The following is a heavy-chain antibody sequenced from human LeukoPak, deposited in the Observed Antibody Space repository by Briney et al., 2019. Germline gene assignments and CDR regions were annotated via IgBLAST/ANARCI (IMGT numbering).Heavy chain of an antibody. Sequence: ESGPTLVKPTQPLTLTCTFSGFSLNTGGASVAWIRQPPGKALEWLALIYGDDDKRYSPSLKTRLTITKDTSKNQVVLTISNMDPVDTATYFCAHSAAGGLNYCYNGMDVWGQGTTVTVSS. V-gene: IGHV2-5*02. D-gene: IGHD3-16*01. CDR3: AHSAAGGLNYCYNGMDV. CDR1: GFSLNTGGAS. J-gene: IGHJ6*02. CDR2: IYGDDDK.